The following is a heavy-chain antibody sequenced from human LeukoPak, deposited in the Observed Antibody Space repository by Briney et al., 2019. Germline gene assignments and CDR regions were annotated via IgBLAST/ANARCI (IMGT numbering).Heavy chain of an antibody. Sequence: PSETLSLTCTVSGGSISSYYWSWIRQPPVKGLEWIGYIYYSGSTNYNPSLKSRVTISVDTSKNQFSLKLSSVTAADTAAYYCARGVYIAAAQYGYWGQGTLVTVSS. CDR3: ARGVYIAAAQYGY. CDR1: GGSISSYY. CDR2: IYYSGST. V-gene: IGHV4-59*01. J-gene: IGHJ4*02. D-gene: IGHD6-13*01.